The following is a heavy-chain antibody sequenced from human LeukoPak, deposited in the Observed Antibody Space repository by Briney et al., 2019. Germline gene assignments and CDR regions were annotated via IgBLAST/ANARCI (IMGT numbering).Heavy chain of an antibody. CDR2: INPGDSDT. Sequence: GESLKISCKGSGYSFTSHWIAWVRQMPGKGLEWMGIINPGDSDTEYSPSFQGQVTISADKSIRTAYLQWSSLKASDTAIYYCARRDSHGPFDFWGQGTLVTVSS. J-gene: IGHJ4*02. V-gene: IGHV5-51*01. CDR3: ARRDSHGPFDF. CDR1: GYSFTSHW. D-gene: IGHD5-18*01.